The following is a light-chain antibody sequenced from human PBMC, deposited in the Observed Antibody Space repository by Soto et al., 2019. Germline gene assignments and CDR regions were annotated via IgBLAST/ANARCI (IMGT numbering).Light chain of an antibody. V-gene: IGKV1-5*03. CDR3: QHCTPSSDT. CDR2: WAS. Sequence: DILMTQSPATLSASLGDRVTITCRASQSISTWLAWYQQKPGKAPKLLIYWASSLESGVPPRFSGSGSGTELTVTIRSLQPDDLASYYCQHCTPSSDTFGPGTKVDIK. J-gene: IGKJ3*01. CDR1: QSISTW.